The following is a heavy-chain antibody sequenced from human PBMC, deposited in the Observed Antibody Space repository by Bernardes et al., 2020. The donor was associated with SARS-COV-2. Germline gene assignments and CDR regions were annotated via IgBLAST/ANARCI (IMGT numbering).Heavy chain of an antibody. J-gene: IGHJ6*02. CDR1: GGSISNSPYY. CDR3: ATVFCSTTSCYNPSDPYYYYYGLDV. Sequence: SETLSLTCTVSGGSISNSPYYWGWIRQPPGKGLEWIGSIYYSGTTSYNPSLKSRITISVDTSKNQFSLKLTSVTAADTAVYYCATVFCSTTSCYNPSDPYYYYYGLDVWGQGNTVTVSS. V-gene: IGHV4-39*01. CDR2: IYYSGTT. D-gene: IGHD2-2*01.